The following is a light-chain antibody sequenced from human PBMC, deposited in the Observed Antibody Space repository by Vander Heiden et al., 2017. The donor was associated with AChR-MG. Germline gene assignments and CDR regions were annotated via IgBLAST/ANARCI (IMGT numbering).Light chain of an antibody. CDR1: QSVLYSSNNKNY. J-gene: IGKJ2*01. CDR3: QQYYSTPYT. V-gene: IGKV4-1*01. Sequence: DIVMTQSPDSLAVSLGARATINCKSSQSVLYSSNNKNYLAWYQQKPGQPPKLRIYWASTRESGVPDRVSGSGSGTDFTLTISSLQAEDVAVYYCQQYYSTPYTFGQGTKLEIK. CDR2: WAS.